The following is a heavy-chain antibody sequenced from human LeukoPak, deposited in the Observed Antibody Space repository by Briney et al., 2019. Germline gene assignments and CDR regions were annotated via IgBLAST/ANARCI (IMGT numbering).Heavy chain of an antibody. CDR3: ASQSRGYSRSWNY. CDR1: GGSISSYY. V-gene: IGHV4-59*08. Sequence: SETLSLTCTVSGGSISSYYWSWIRQPPGKGLEWIGYIYYSGSTNYNPSLKSRVTISVDTSKNQFSLRLSSVTAADTAVYYCASQSRGYSRSWNYWGQGTLVTVSS. CDR2: IYYSGST. J-gene: IGHJ4*02. D-gene: IGHD6-13*01.